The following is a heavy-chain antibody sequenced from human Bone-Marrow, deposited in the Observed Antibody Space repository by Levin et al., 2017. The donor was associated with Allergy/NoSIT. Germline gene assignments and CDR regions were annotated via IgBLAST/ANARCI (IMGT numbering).Heavy chain of an antibody. J-gene: IGHJ5*02. CDR1: GYTFTNYG. V-gene: IGHV1-18*01. CDR3: ARDSTPYCSSSSCYRRSWFDP. CDR2: ISTISGDI. Sequence: ASVKVSCKASGYTFTNYGVSWVRQAPGQGLEWMGWISTISGDIKYAQKVQGRVTMTTDTSTNTAYMELRSLRSDDTAVYYCARDSTPYCSSSSCYRRSWFDPWGQGTLVTVSS. D-gene: IGHD2-2*01.